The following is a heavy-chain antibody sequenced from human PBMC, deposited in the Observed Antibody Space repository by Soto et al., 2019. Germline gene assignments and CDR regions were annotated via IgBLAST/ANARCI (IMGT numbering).Heavy chain of an antibody. D-gene: IGHD6-19*01. CDR3: ASVQVAGTYYYYGMDV. V-gene: IGHV1-69*02. CDR1: GGTFSSYT. Sequence: QVQLVQSGAEVKKPGSSVKVSCKASGGTFSSYTISWVRQAPGQGLEWMGRIIPILGIANYAQKFQGRVTITADKSTSTAYMELSSLRSEDTAVYYCASVQVAGTYYYYGMDVWGQGTTVTVSS. CDR2: IIPILGIA. J-gene: IGHJ6*02.